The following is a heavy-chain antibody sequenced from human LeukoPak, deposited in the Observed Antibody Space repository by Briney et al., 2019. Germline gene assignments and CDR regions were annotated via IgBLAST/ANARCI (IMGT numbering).Heavy chain of an antibody. CDR3: ARISSRSGTDAFDI. CDR2: ISSSSSYI. Sequence: GGSLRLSCAASGFTFSSYSMNWVRQAPGNGLEWVSSISSSSSYIYYADSVKGRFTISRDNAKNSLYLQMNSLRAEDTAVYYCARISSRSGTDAFDIWGQGTMVTVSS. D-gene: IGHD2-2*01. J-gene: IGHJ3*02. CDR1: GFTFSSYS. V-gene: IGHV3-21*01.